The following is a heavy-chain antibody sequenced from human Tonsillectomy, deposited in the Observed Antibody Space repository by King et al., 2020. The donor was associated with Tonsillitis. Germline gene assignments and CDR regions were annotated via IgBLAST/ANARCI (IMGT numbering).Heavy chain of an antibody. J-gene: IGHJ4*02. Sequence: VQLVQSGAEVKKPGSSVKVSCKASGGTFSSYAFSWVRQAPGQGLEWMGGIIPIFGTANYAQKFQGRVTITADESTSTAYMELSSLRSEDTAVYYCARDYTDYYDSSGYQPGGYGGQGTLVTVSS. CDR3: ARDYTDYYDSSGYQPGGY. V-gene: IGHV1-69*01. CDR1: GGTFSSYA. D-gene: IGHD3-22*01. CDR2: IIPIFGTA.